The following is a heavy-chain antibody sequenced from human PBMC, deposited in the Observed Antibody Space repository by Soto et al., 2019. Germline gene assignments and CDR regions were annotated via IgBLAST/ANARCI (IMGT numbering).Heavy chain of an antibody. Sequence: GGSLRLSCAASGFPFSGYDIHWVRQATGKGLEWVSAIGIAGDTYYPGSVKGRFTISRENAKNSLYLQMNSLRAEDTAVYYCARVSDYNHYYYYYGMDVWGQGTTVTVSS. CDR2: IGIAGDT. D-gene: IGHD6-25*01. J-gene: IGHJ6*02. CDR3: ARVSDYNHYYYYYGMDV. V-gene: IGHV3-13*01. CDR1: GFPFSGYD.